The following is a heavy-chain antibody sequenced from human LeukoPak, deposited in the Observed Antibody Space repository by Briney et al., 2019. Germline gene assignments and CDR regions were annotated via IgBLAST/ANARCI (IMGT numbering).Heavy chain of an antibody. V-gene: IGHV3-30*02. CDR3: AKDRDEMATRDY. Sequence: GGSLRLSCAASRFTFSSYGMPWVRQAPGKGLEWVAFIRYDGSNKYYADSVKGRFTISRDNSKNTLYLQMNSLRAEDTAVYYCAKDRDEMATRDYWGQGTLVTVSS. D-gene: IGHD5-24*01. CDR2: IRYDGSNK. J-gene: IGHJ4*02. CDR1: RFTFSSYG.